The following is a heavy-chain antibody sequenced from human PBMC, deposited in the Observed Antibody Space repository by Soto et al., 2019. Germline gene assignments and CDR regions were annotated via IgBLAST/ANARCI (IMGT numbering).Heavy chain of an antibody. V-gene: IGHV4-4*07. D-gene: IGHD2-2*01. J-gene: IGHJ4*02. CDR2: IYASGST. Sequence: SETLSLTCTVSGGSISPYYWSWIRQPAGKGLEWIGRIYASGSTNYNPSLKGRVTMSVATSKNQFSLKLSSVTAADTAVYYCARGGMVIIPTATAFDYWGQGSLVTVSS. CDR1: GGSISPYY. CDR3: ARGGMVIIPTATAFDY.